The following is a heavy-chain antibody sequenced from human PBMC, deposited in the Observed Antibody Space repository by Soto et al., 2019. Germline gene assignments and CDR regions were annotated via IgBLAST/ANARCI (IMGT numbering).Heavy chain of an antibody. D-gene: IGHD6-6*01. Sequence: SETLSLTCTVSGGSINTVNYFWSWIRQSPDKGLEWIGHIYNGGSTNYNPSLKSRVTISVDTSKNQFSLKLSSVTAADTAVYYCARGWRQLVPNWFDPWGQGTLVTVSS. CDR1: GGSINTVNYF. V-gene: IGHV4-61*01. CDR2: IYNGGST. CDR3: ARGWRQLVPNWFDP. J-gene: IGHJ5*02.